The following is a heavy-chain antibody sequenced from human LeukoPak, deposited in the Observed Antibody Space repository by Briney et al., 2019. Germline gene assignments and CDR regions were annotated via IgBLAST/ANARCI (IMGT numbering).Heavy chain of an antibody. Sequence: GVSLRLFCAASGFIFSSYAMIWVRQAPGKGLESVSAISGSGGSTYYADSVKGRFNISRDNSKNTLYLQMNTLSAEDYAVHDCAKVWVGYCSGGSCHSVPLNPIDYWGQGTLVTVSS. CDR2: ISGSGGST. D-gene: IGHD2-15*01. CDR3: AKVWVGYCSGGSCHSVPLNPIDY. J-gene: IGHJ4*02. V-gene: IGHV3-23*01. CDR1: GFIFSSYA.